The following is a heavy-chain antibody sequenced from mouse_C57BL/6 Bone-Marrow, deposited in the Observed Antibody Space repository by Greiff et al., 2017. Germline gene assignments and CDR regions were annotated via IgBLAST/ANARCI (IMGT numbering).Heavy chain of an antibody. Sequence: EVKLMESGPGLVKPSQTVFLTCTVTGISITTGNYRWSWIRQFPGNKLEWIGYIYYSGTITYNPSLTSRTTITRDTPKNQFFLEMNSLTAEDTATYYCARDRGSPYYYAMDYWGQGTSVTVSS. J-gene: IGHJ4*01. CDR1: GISITTGNYR. CDR2: IYYSGTI. D-gene: IGHD1-1*01. CDR3: ARDRGSPYYYAMDY. V-gene: IGHV3-5*01.